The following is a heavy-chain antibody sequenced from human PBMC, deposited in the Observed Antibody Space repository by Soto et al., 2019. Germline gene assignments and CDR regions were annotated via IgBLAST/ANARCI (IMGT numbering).Heavy chain of an antibody. CDR1: GGSFSGYY. V-gene: IGHV4-34*01. CDR3: AQRGELVYYMDF. Sequence: SETLSLTCAVYGGSFSGYYWSWIRQPPGKGLEWIGEINHSGSTNYNPSLKSRVTISVDTSKNQFSLKLSSVTAADTAVYYCAQRGELVYYMDFWGKGTTVTVSS. D-gene: IGHD6-13*01. J-gene: IGHJ6*03. CDR2: INHSGST.